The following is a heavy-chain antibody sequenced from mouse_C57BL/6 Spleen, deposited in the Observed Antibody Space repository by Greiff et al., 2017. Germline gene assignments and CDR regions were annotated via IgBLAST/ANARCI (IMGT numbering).Heavy chain of an antibody. CDR2: INPSNGGT. CDR1: GYTFTSYW. V-gene: IGHV1-53*01. CDR3: ARGGYDGPPWYFDV. J-gene: IGHJ1*03. D-gene: IGHD2-2*01. Sequence: VKLQQPGTELVKPGASVKLSCKASGYTFTSYWMHWVKQRPGQGLEWIGNINPSNGGTNYNEKFKSKATLTVDKSSSTAYMQLSSLTSEDSAVYYCARGGYDGPPWYFDVWGTGTTVTVSS.